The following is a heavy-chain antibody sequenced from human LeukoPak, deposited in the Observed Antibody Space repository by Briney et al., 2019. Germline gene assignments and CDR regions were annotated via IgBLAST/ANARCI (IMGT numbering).Heavy chain of an antibody. CDR1: GFTFGSYA. CDR2: ISYDGSNK. V-gene: IGHV3-30-3*01. D-gene: IGHD1-14*01. CDR3: XXXFNRVPMDY. J-gene: IGHJ4*02. Sequence: PGRSLRLSCAASGFTFGSYAMHWVRQAPGKGLEWVAVISYDGSNKYYADSVKGRFTISRDNSKNTLYLQMNSLRAEDTAVYYCXXXFNRVPMDYWGQGTLVTVSS.